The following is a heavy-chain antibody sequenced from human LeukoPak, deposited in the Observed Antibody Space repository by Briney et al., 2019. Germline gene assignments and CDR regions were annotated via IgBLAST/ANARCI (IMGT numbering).Heavy chain of an antibody. V-gene: IGHV3-23*01. CDR1: GFTFSSYG. Sequence: PGGTLRLSCAASGFTFSSYGMSWVRQAPGKGLEWVSAISGSGGSTYYADSVKGRFTISRDNSKNTLYLQMNSLRAEDTAVYYCAKDYRTMIVVVMAAFDIWGQGTMVTASS. CDR2: ISGSGGST. D-gene: IGHD3-22*01. CDR3: AKDYRTMIVVVMAAFDI. J-gene: IGHJ3*02.